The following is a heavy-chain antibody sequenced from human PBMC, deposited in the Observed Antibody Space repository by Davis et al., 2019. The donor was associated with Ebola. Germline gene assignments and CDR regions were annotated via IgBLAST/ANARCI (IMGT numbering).Heavy chain of an antibody. CDR2: IYHSGST. D-gene: IGHD3-22*01. CDR1: GYSISSGYY. V-gene: IGHV4-38-2*01. CDR3: ARVKVVTHYFDY. Sequence: PSETLSLTCAVSGYSISSGYYWGWIRQPPGKGLEWIGSIYHSGSTYYNPSLKSRVTISVDTSKNQFSLKLSSVTAADTAVYYCARVKVVTHYFDYWGQGTLVTVSS. J-gene: IGHJ4*02.